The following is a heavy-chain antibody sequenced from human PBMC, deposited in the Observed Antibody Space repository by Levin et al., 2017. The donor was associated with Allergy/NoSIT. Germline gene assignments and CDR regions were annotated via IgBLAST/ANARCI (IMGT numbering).Heavy chain of an antibody. CDR1: GYTFTSYY. V-gene: IGHV1-46*01. J-gene: IGHJ6*02. CDR3: ARDVLIAAAGSYYYYGMDV. D-gene: IGHD6-13*01. Sequence: GASVKVSCKASGYTFTSYYMHWVRQAPGQGLEWMGIINPSGGSTSYAQKFQGRVTMTRDTSTSTVYMELSSLRSEDTAVYYCARDVLIAAAGSYYYYGMDVWGQGTTVTVSS. CDR2: INPSGGST.